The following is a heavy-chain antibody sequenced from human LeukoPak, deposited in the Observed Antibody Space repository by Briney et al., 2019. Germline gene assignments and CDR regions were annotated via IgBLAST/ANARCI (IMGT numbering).Heavy chain of an antibody. CDR3: TKDLDSSGFCDY. V-gene: IGHV3-49*04. Sequence: GSPRLSSTASGFTPGDYSISSVPHGPRGGLWWVFFISSKAYGAPTKYAATVKGRFPITRADPTTIAYLQLKSLTTEATAMFYCTKDLDSSGFCDYWGRGTLVSVSS. CDR1: GFTPGDYS. D-gene: IGHD3-22*01. J-gene: IGHJ4*02. CDR2: ISSKAYGAPT.